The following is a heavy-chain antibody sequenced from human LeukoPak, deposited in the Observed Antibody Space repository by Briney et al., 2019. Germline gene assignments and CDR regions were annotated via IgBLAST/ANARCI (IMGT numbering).Heavy chain of an antibody. D-gene: IGHD2-2*01. CDR2: IYYSGST. CDR3: ARLTVPLRFDP. CDR1: GGSISSNSYY. V-gene: IGHV4-61*01. J-gene: IGHJ5*02. Sequence: PSETLSLTCAVSGGSISSNSYYWSWIRQPPGKGLEWIGYIYYSGSTNYNPSLKSRVTISVDTSKNQFSLKLNSVSAADTAVYYCARLTVPLRFDPWGQGTLVTVSS.